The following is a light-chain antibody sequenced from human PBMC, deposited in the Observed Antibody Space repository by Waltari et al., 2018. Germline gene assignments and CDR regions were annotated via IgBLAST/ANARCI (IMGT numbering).Light chain of an antibody. V-gene: IGLV1-44*01. CDR2: RNS. CDR1: NSNIGSNT. J-gene: IGLJ3*02. CDR3: AAWDDSLTGSWV. Sequence: QSVLTQPPSASGTPGQRVTIPCSGSNSNIGSNTVNWYQHFPGTAPKLLIYRNSQRPSGVPDRFSGSKSGTSASLAISGLQSEDDADYYCAAWDDSLTGSWVFGGGTKLTV.